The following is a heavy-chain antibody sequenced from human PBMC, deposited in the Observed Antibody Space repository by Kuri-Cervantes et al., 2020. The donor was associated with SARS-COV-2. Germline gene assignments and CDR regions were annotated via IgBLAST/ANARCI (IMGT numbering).Heavy chain of an antibody. J-gene: IGHJ4*02. CDR2: IYTSGST. CDR1: GGSISSYY. V-gene: IGHV4-4*07. Sequence: SETLSLTCTVSGGSISSYYWSWIRQPAGKGLEWIGRIYTSGSTNYNPSLKSRVTISVDTSKNQFSLKLSSVTAADTAVYYCASSIYCSSTSCYTYGHFDYWGQGTLVTVSS. D-gene: IGHD2-2*02. CDR3: ASSIYCSSTSCYTYGHFDY.